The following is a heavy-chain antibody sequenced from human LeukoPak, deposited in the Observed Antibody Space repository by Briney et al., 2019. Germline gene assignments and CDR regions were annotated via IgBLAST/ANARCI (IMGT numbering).Heavy chain of an antibody. CDR2: IYHSGST. CDR3: ARDRQHLDY. CDR1: GGSIRSGGYY. D-gene: IGHD6-13*01. V-gene: IGHV4-30-2*01. J-gene: IGHJ4*02. Sequence: SETLSLTCTVSGGSIRSGGYYWSWLRQPPGKGLEWIGYIYHSGSTYYNPSLKSRVTISVDRSKNQFSLKLSSVTAADTAVYYCARDRQHLDYWGQGTLVTVSS.